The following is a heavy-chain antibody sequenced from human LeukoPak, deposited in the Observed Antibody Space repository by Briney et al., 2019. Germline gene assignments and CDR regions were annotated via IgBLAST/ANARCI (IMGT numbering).Heavy chain of an antibody. Sequence: SETLSLTCTVSGDSISSSSYYWGWIRQPPGRGLEWIGSTSYSGSTHYSPSLETRVTISVAPSKNQFYLKLSSVTAADTAVYYCARHNHILTGYYMRAMIVGFDPWGQGTLVTVSS. CDR2: TSYSGST. CDR1: GDSISSSSYY. V-gene: IGHV4-39*01. CDR3: ARHNHILTGYYMRAMIVGFDP. J-gene: IGHJ5*02. D-gene: IGHD3-9*01.